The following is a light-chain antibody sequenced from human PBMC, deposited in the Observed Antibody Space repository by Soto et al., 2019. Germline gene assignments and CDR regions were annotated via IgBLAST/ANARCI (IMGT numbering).Light chain of an antibody. Sequence: EIVLTQSPGTLSLSPEERATLSCRASQSFSSSFLAWYQQKPGQAPRLLIYGASSRATGIPDRFSGSGSGTDFTLTISRLEPEDFAVYYCQQYGGSPYTFGQGTKLEIK. CDR1: QSFSSSF. V-gene: IGKV3-20*01. CDR3: QQYGGSPYT. J-gene: IGKJ2*01. CDR2: GAS.